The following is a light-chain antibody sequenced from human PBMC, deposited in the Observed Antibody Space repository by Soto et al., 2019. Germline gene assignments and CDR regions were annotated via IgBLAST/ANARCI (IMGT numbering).Light chain of an antibody. CDR2: DVT. CDR1: NSDVGGYHY. CDR3: SSYTSGSTYV. Sequence: QSALTQPASVSGSPGQSITISCTGTNSDVGGYHYVSWYQQHPGKAPKLMIYDVTNRPSGVSNRFAGSRSGNTASLTISGLQAEDEADYSCSSYTSGSTYVFGPGTKLTVL. J-gene: IGLJ1*01. V-gene: IGLV2-14*01.